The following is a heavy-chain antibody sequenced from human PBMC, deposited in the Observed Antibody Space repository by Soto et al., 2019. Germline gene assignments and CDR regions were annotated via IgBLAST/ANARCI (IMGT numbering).Heavy chain of an antibody. CDR2: ISTSGTYI. CDR3: ARVRERYFDY. D-gene: IGHD1-1*01. J-gene: IGHJ4*02. CDR1: GFTFSSYS. V-gene: IGHV3-21*01. Sequence: ETLRLSCAASGFTFSSYSLDWVRQAPGKGLEWVSSISTSGTYIYYADSLKGRFTISRDNAKNSLYLQMNSLRAEDTAVYYCARVRERYFDYWGQGTLVTVSS.